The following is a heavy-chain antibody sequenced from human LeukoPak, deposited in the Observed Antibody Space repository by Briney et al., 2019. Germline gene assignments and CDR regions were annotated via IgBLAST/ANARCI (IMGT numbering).Heavy chain of an antibody. D-gene: IGHD6-19*01. Sequence: SETLSLTCTVSGGSISSYYWSWIRQPPGKGLEWIGYIYYSGSTNYNPSLKSRVTISVDTSKNQFSLKLSSVTAADTAVYYCARGISSGWYAWGFDYWGQGTLVTVSS. CDR2: IYYSGST. CDR3: ARGISSGWYAWGFDY. CDR1: GGSISSYY. V-gene: IGHV4-59*01. J-gene: IGHJ4*02.